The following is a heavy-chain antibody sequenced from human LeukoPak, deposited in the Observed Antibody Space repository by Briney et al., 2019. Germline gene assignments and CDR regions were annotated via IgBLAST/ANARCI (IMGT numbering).Heavy chain of an antibody. J-gene: IGHJ3*02. CDR2: IYHSGST. CDR3: LGSGGYCSGGSCWDAFDI. D-gene: IGHD2-15*01. Sequence: SETLSLTCAVSGGSISSSNWWSWVRQPPGKGLEWIGEIYHSGSTNYNPPLKSRVTISVDKSKNQFSLKLSSVTAADTAVYYCLGSGGYCSGGSCWDAFDIWGQGTMVTVSS. V-gene: IGHV4-4*02. CDR1: GGSISSSNW.